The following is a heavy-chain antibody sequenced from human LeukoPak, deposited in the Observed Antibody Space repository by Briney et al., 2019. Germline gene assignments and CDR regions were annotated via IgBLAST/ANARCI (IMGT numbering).Heavy chain of an antibody. CDR3: VRGLDYFDY. CDR2: TFSGGTT. V-gene: IGHV3-66*01. Sequence: GGSLRLSCAASGFSVSSISMSWVRQAPGKGLEWVSVTFSGGTTYYADSVKGRFIISRDNSKNTLHLQMNSLRAEDTAVYYCVRGLDYFDYWGQGTLVTVSS. J-gene: IGHJ4*02. CDR1: GFSVSSIS. D-gene: IGHD6-6*01.